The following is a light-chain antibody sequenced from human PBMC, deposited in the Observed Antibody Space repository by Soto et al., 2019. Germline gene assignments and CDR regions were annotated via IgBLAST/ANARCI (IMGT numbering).Light chain of an antibody. J-gene: IGKJ4*01. CDR1: QGISSG. V-gene: IGKV1-13*02. CDR2: DVS. CDR3: QQFYSYPWLT. Sequence: AIQLPQFPSSLSASVGDRVTLTCRAGQGISSGFAWYHQKPGKAPKLLIYDVSTLESGVPSRCSGSGSGTDFTLTISSLQPEDFATYYCQQFYSYPWLTVGGGTKVEIK.